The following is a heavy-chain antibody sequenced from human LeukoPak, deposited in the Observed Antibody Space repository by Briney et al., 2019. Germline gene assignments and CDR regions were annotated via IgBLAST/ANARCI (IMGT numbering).Heavy chain of an antibody. D-gene: IGHD2-2*01. CDR1: GGSFSGYY. V-gene: IGHV4-34*01. CDR2: INHSGGT. J-gene: IGHJ4*02. CDR3: ARGVRVPAVKRFDY. Sequence: SETLSLTCAVYGGSFYGGSFSGYYWSWIRQPPEKGLEWIGEINHSGGTNYNPSFKSRVTISVDTSKNQFSLKLSSVTAADTAVYYCARGVRVPAVKRFDYWGQGTLVTVSS.